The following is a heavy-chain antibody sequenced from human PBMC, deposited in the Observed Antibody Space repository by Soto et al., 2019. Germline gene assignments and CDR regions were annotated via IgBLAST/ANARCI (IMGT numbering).Heavy chain of an antibody. CDR2: ISYSGST. D-gene: IGHD5-18*01. CDR1: GGSISSYY. V-gene: IGHV4-59*01. Sequence: QVQLQESGPGLVKPSETLSLTCTVSGGSISSYYWSWIRQSPGKGLEWIGYISYSGSTKYNPSLKSRVTLSLHMAKNQFSLKLSSVTAADVAVHYGPRGRRDTAMSLYYWGQGTLATVSS. CDR3: PRGRRDTAMSLYY. J-gene: IGHJ4*02.